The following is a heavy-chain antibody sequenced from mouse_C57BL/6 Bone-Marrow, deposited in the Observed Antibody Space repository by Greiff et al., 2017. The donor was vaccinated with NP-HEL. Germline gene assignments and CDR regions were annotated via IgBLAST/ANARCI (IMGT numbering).Heavy chain of an antibody. CDR3: AGWLLTFGYCYV. V-gene: IGHV1-81*01. J-gene: IGHJ1*03. D-gene: IGHD2-3*01. CDR1: GYTFTSYG. CDR2: IYTRSGTT. Sequence: QVQLKESGAELARPGASVKLSCKASGYTFTSYGISWVQQSTGQGLEWVGEIYTRSGTTYYNEKFKGKATMTADKSYSTQYLEISSLTSEDTALYCCAGWLLTFGYCYVWGTGTTVTVSS.